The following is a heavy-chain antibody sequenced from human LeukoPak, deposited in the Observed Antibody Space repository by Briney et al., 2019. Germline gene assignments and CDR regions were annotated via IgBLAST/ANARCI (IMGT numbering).Heavy chain of an antibody. CDR2: INWNGGST. V-gene: IGHV3-20*04. CDR1: GFTFDDYG. CDR3: ARGVPVAYYDFWSGPGNYYFDY. D-gene: IGHD3-3*01. J-gene: IGHJ4*02. Sequence: GGSLRLSCAASGFTFDDYGMSWVRQAPGKGLEWVSGINWNGGSTGYADSVKGRFTIPRDNAKNSLYLQMNSLRAEDTALYYCARGVPVAYYDFWSGPGNYYFDYWGQGTLVTVSS.